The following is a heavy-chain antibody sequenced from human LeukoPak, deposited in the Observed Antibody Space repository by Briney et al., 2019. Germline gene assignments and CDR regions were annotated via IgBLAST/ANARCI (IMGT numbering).Heavy chain of an antibody. CDR3: ARDPRGTYDY. J-gene: IGHJ4*02. CDR1: GYSFTAAYN. V-gene: IGHV1-2*02. D-gene: IGHD5-12*01. CDR2: INPSSGDT. Sequence: GASVKVSCKASGYSFTAAYNIHWLRQAPGQRPDFLGWINPSSGDTRYAQKFQGRVTVTRDTFISTAYMELSSLTSDDTAVYYSARDPRGTYDYWGQGTLVTVSS.